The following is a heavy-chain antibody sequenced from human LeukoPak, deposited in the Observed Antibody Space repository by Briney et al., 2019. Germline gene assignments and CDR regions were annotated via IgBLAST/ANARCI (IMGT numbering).Heavy chain of an antibody. J-gene: IGHJ4*02. D-gene: IGHD5-24*01. V-gene: IGHV1-2*02. CDR1: GYTFTGYY. CDR3: ARVSPVVEMATITYSY. Sequence: GSVKVSCKASGYTFTGYYMHWVRQAPGQGLEWMGWINPNSGGTNYAQKFQGRVTMTRDTSISTAYMELSRLRSDDTAVYYCARVSPVVEMATITYSYWGQGTLVTVSS. CDR2: INPNSGGT.